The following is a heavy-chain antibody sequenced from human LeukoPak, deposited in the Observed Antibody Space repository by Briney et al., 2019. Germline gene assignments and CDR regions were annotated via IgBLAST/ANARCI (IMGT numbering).Heavy chain of an antibody. D-gene: IGHD4-17*01. J-gene: IGHJ4*02. CDR3: AKTGYGDLYYFDY. CDR1: GFTFSSYG. Sequence: GGSLRLSCAASGFTFSSYGMHWVRQAPGKGLEWVAVISYDGSNKYYADSVKGRFIISRDNSKNTLYLQMNSLRVDDTAVYYCAKTGYGDLYYFDYWGQGTLVTVSS. V-gene: IGHV3-30*18. CDR2: ISYDGSNK.